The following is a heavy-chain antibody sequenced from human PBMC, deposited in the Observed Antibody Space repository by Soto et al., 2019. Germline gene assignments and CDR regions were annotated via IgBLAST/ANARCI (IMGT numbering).Heavy chain of an antibody. D-gene: IGHD3-16*01. J-gene: IGHJ6*02. V-gene: IGHV5-51*01. CDR3: ARRGSGSPPLGGLDV. CDR2: IYPGDSDT. CDR1: GYSFTSYW. Sequence: PGESLKISCQSSGYSFTSYWIGWVRQKPGKGLEWMGIIYPGDSDTRYSPSFQGQVTISADKSISTAYLQWSSLKASDTAMYYCARRGSGSPPLGGLDVWGQGTTVTVSS.